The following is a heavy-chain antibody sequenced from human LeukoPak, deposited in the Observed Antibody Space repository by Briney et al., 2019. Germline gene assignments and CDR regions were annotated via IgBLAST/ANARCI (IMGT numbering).Heavy chain of an antibody. V-gene: IGHV4-4*07. CDR1: GASINFSY. CDR2: VYSGGIT. Sequence: SETLSLTCTVSGASINFSYWTWIRQPAGKGLEWIGRVYSGGITNYNPSLKSRVSMSLDTSKNQFSLKLSSVTAADTAVYYCAATLTVTNPHAFDIWGQGTMVTVSS. D-gene: IGHD4-17*01. J-gene: IGHJ3*02. CDR3: AATLTVTNPHAFDI.